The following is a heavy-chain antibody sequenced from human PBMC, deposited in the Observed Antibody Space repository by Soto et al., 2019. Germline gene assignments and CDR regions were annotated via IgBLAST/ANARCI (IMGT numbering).Heavy chain of an antibody. Sequence: QVKLVQSGGEVRKPGSSVKVSCKASGGTFNSYAISWVRQAPGQGLEWMGGIIPVFGTAKYAERLQGRVTITADESTSTFYMELSGLRSEDTALYYCASARGIQLTCGNHFDSWGQGTLVTVSS. J-gene: IGHJ4*02. CDR2: IIPVFGTA. V-gene: IGHV1-69*01. CDR1: GGTFNSYA. D-gene: IGHD5-18*01. CDR3: ASARGIQLTCGNHFDS.